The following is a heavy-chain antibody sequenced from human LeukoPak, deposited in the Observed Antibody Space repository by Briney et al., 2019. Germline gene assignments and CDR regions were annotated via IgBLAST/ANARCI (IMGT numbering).Heavy chain of an antibody. Sequence: GGSLRLSCAASGFRFSDYWISWVRQAPGKGLEWVANIKKDGSEKNYVDSVKGRFTISRDNAKNSLYLQMNSLRVEDTAVHYCTTEFGRPGYWGQGTLVTVSS. CDR2: IKKDGSEK. V-gene: IGHV3-7*05. CDR1: GFRFSDYW. D-gene: IGHD3-16*01. J-gene: IGHJ4*02. CDR3: TTEFGRPGY.